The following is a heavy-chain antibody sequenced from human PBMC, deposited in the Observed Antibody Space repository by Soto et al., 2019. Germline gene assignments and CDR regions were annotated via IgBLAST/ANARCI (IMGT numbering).Heavy chain of an antibody. V-gene: IGHV4-39*01. CDR1: GASLDRSNYY. CDR2: TYYNGNA. CDR3: ARHFVAVVIKGWGY. Sequence: PSETLSLTCNVSGASLDRSNYYWDWIRQSPGKGLEWIGTTYYNGNAYYNPSLRSRVTTSVDTSKNQFSLKLMSVTAADTAVYYCARHFVAVVIKGWGYWGQGTLVTVSS. D-gene: IGHD3-22*01. J-gene: IGHJ4*02.